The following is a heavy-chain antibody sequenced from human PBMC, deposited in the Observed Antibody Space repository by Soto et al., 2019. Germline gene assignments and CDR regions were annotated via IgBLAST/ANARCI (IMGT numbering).Heavy chain of an antibody. CDR1: GYTFTGYY. Sequence: ASVKVSCKASGYTFTGYYMHWVRQAPGQGLEWMGWINPNSGGTNYAQKFQGRVTMTRDTSISTAYMELSRLRSDDTAVYYCARIGEDSSGHNRFDPWGQGTLVTVSS. J-gene: IGHJ5*02. V-gene: IGHV1-2*02. CDR2: INPNSGGT. CDR3: ARIGEDSSGHNRFDP. D-gene: IGHD3-22*01.